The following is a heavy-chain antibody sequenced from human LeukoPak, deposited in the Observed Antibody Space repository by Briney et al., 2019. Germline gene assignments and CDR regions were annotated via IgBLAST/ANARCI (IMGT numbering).Heavy chain of an antibody. CDR3: ARDERLLSFLK. CDR2: IVGSGGTT. Sequence: PGGSLRLSCAASGFAFSTYGMDGGRQAPGKGLEWVSGIVGSGGTTYYADSVKVRFTISRDNSKNALYLQMNSLRAEDTAVYYCARDERLLSFLKWGQGTLVTVSS. V-gene: IGHV3-23*01. J-gene: IGHJ4*02. D-gene: IGHD3-3*01. CDR1: GFAFSTYG.